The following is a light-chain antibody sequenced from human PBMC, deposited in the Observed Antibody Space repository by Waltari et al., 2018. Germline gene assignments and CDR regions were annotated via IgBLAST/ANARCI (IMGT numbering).Light chain of an antibody. CDR1: QSISTN. CDR2: GAS. CDR3: QHYDHGPPIT. Sequence: DIVIPPSPATRSVSPGERAPLSCRASQSISTNLAWYQQKPGQAPRLLIYGASIRATGIPARFSGSGSGTEFTLTISSLQSEDFAVYYCQHYDHGPPITFGQGTRLEIK. J-gene: IGKJ5*01. V-gene: IGKV3D-15*01.